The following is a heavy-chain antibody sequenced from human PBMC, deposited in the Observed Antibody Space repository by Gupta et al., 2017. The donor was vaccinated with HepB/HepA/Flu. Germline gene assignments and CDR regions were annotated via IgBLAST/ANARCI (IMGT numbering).Heavy chain of an antibody. D-gene: IGHD3-10*01. CDR3: VRGGRTAGIYPPPPFRH. V-gene: IGHV1-2*02. J-gene: IGHJ4*02. CDR1: GYTFTDYY. Sequence: QVQLVQSGPEVKKPGASVRVSCEASGYTFTDYYLHWMRQAPGQRLEWMGWILPNSGDTDYAQKFRGRVAMTRDTSITTADMELSSRKYDDPAVYYCVRGGRTAGIYPPPPFRHWGQGTLVTVSS. CDR2: ILPNSGDT.